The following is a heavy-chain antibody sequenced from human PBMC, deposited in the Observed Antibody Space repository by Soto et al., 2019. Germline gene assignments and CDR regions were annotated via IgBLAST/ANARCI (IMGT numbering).Heavy chain of an antibody. CDR2: ISGSGGST. V-gene: IGHV3-23*01. D-gene: IGHD6-19*01. Sequence: HPGGSLRLSCAASGFTFSSYAMSWVRQAPGKGLEWVSAISGSGGSTYYADSVKGRFTISRDNSKNTLYLQMSGLRVEDTAVYYCARDVLTAVAGSVNWFDPWGQGTLVTVSS. J-gene: IGHJ5*02. CDR1: GFTFSSYA. CDR3: ARDVLTAVAGSVNWFDP.